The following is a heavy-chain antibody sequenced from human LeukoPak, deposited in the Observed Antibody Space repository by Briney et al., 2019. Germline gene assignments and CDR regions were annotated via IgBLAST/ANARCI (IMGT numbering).Heavy chain of an antibody. V-gene: IGHV3-23*01. CDR1: GFTFSSYA. J-gene: IGHJ4*02. D-gene: IGHD3-22*01. CDR2: ISGSGGST. Sequence: GGSLRLSCAASGFTFSSYAMSWVRQAPGKGLEWVSAISGSGGSTYYADSVKGRFTISRDNSKNTLYLQMNSLRAEDTAVYYCAKAPTYYYDSSGYGVYYFDYWGQGTLVTVSS. CDR3: AKAPTYYYDSSGYGVYYFDY.